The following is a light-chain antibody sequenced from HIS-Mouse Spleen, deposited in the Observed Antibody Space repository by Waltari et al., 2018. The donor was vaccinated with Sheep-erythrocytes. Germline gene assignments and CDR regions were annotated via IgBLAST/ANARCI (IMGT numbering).Light chain of an antibody. CDR3: CSYAGSYNHV. CDR2: EGS. CDR1: SSDVGSYNL. J-gene: IGLJ1*01. V-gene: IGLV2-23*01. Sequence: QSALTQPASVSGSPGQSITISCTGTSSDVGSYNLVSWYQQHPGKAPKLMIYEGSKRPSGVPDRFSGLQAEDEADYYCCSYAGSYNHVFATGTKVTVL.